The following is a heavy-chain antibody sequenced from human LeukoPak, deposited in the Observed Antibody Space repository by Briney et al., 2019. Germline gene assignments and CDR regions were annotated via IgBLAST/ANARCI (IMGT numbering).Heavy chain of an antibody. Sequence: ASVKVSCKASGGTFSSYAISWVRQTAGQGLEWMGWMNPDSGDTGYAPKFQGRVIMTRNTSIRTAYMELSSLTSEDTAVYYCASRTSSGYDYDVFDLWGQGTVVTVSS. CDR1: GGTFSSYA. J-gene: IGHJ3*01. V-gene: IGHV1-8*02. D-gene: IGHD5-12*01. CDR3: ASRTSSGYDYDVFDL. CDR2: MNPDSGDT.